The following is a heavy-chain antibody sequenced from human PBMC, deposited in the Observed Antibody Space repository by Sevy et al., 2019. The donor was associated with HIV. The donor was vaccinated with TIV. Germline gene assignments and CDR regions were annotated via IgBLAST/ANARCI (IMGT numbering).Heavy chain of an antibody. J-gene: IGHJ6*03. CDR3: AKGGGHYDPDEIGYYFYYYNMDV. D-gene: IGHD3-22*01. CDR2: ISGSGTRT. Sequence: GGSLRLSCAVSGFSFDSYGMTWVRQAPGKGLEWVSRISGSGTRTYYADSVKGRFSISRDNSKNRLYLQMNSLRSEDTAIYYCAKGGGHYDPDEIGYYFYYYNMDVWGKGTTVTVSS. V-gene: IGHV3-23*01. CDR1: GFSFDSYG.